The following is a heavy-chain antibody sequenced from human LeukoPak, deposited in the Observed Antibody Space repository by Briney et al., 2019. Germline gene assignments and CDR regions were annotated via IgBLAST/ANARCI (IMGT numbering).Heavy chain of an antibody. V-gene: IGHV1-18*01. CDR1: GYTFTSYA. CDR3: ARGCSSTSCYPLYYYGMDV. Sequence: ASVKVSCKASGYTFTSYAMHWVRQAPGQGLEWMGWISAYNGNTNYAQKLQGRVTMTTDTSTSTAYMELRSLRSDDTAVYYCARGCSSTSCYPLYYYGMDVWGQGTTVTVSS. CDR2: ISAYNGNT. D-gene: IGHD2-2*01. J-gene: IGHJ6*02.